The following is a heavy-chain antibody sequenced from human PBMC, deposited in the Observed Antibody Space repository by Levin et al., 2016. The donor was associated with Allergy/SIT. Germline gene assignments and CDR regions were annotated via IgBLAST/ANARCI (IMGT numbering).Heavy chain of an antibody. D-gene: IGHD6-13*01. CDR3: ARDSGAAADENYYYYGMDV. Sequence: VRQAPGKGLEWVSGINWNGGSTGYADSVKGRLTISRDNAKNSLYLQMNSLRAEDTALYHCARDSGAAADENYYYYGMDVWGQGTTVTVSS. V-gene: IGHV3-20*01. CDR2: INWNGGST. J-gene: IGHJ6*02.